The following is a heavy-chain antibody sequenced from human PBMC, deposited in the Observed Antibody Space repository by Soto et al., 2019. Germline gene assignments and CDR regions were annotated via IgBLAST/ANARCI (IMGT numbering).Heavy chain of an antibody. CDR3: ASTYCSGGSCYRGETIFDY. J-gene: IGHJ4*02. V-gene: IGHV1-69*02. CDR2: IIPILGIA. CDR1: GGTFSSYT. Sequence: QVQLVQSGAEVKKPGSSLKVSGKASGGTFSSYTISWVRQAPGQGLEWMGRIIPILGIANYAQKFQGRVTITADKSTSTAYMELSSLRSEDTAVYYCASTYCSGGSCYRGETIFDYWGQGTLVTVSS. D-gene: IGHD2-15*01.